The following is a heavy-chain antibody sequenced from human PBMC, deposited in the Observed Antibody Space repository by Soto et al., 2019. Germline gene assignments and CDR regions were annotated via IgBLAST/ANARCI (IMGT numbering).Heavy chain of an antibody. D-gene: IGHD3-22*01. CDR3: SKGFYYDSSGYPSFDI. V-gene: IGHV3-30*18. CDR2: ISYDGSNK. CDR1: GFTFSSYG. J-gene: IGHJ3*02. Sequence: RLSCAASGFTFSSYGMHWVRQAPGKGLEWVAVISYDGSNKYYADSVKGRFTISRDNSKNTLYLQMNSLRAEDTAVYCCSKGFYYDSSGYPSFDIWGQGTMVTVSS.